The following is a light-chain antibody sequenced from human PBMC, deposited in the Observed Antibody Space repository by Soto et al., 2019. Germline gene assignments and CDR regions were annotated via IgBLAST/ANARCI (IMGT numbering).Light chain of an antibody. CDR3: SSYTGSNTLV. J-gene: IGLJ2*01. CDR1: SSDVGSYNF. CDR2: DVT. Sequence: QSALTQPASVSGSPGQSITISCAGTSSDVGSYNFVSWYQQHPGKAPKLMIYDVTNRPSGVSSRFSGSKSGNTASLAISGLQAEDEADYHCSSYTGSNTLVFGGGTKLTVL. V-gene: IGLV2-14*03.